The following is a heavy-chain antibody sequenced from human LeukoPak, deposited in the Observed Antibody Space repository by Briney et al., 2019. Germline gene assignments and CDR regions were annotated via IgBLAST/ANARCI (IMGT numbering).Heavy chain of an antibody. CDR3: ARLTYYDFWSGYNYAFDI. Sequence: ASVKVSCKASGYTFTSYDINWVRQAPGQGLEWMGWINPSSGGTSYAQKFQGRVTMTRDTSISTAYMELSRLRSDDTAVYYCARLTYYDFWSGYNYAFDIWGQGTMVTVSS. CDR1: GYTFTSYD. J-gene: IGHJ3*02. D-gene: IGHD3-3*01. V-gene: IGHV1-2*02. CDR2: INPSSGGT.